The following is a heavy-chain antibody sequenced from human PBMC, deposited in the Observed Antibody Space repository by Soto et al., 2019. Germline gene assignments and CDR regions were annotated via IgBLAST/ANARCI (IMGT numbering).Heavy chain of an antibody. CDR2: IYYTGSA. V-gene: IGHV4-59*01. CDR1: GGSISSYY. CDR3: ARVLGGVGTIEVTCAFDI. D-gene: IGHD1-7*01. Sequence: SEILSLTCTVSGGSISSYYWSWLRQPPGKGLEWIGYIYYTGSANYNPSLKSRVTISVDTSKNQFSLKLSSVTAADTAVYYCARVLGGVGTIEVTCAFDIWGQGTMVTVSS. J-gene: IGHJ3*02.